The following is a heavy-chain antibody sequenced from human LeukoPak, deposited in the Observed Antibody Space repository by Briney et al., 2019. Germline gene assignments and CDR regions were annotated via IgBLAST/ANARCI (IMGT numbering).Heavy chain of an antibody. CDR1: GFSFSSYW. V-gene: IGHV3-7*01. Sequence: GGSLRLSCAASGFSFSSYWMNWVRRAPGKGLEWLANIKEDGSKKYYVDSVKGRFTISRDNAKNSLYLQMDSLRAEDTAVYYCARGRECSGTGCYLPGIYWGQGILVTVSS. J-gene: IGHJ4*02. CDR3: ARGRECSGTGCYLPGIY. CDR2: IKEDGSKK. D-gene: IGHD2-2*01.